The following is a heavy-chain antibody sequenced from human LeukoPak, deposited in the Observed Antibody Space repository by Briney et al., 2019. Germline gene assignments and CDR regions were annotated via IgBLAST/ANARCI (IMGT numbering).Heavy chain of an antibody. CDR2: IYYSGST. Sequence: SETLSLTCTVSGGSISSYYWSWLRQPPGKGLEWIGYIYYSGSTNYNPSLKSRVTISVDTSKNQFSLKLSSVTAADTAVYYCARPLDTSLANPSDIWGHGTMVTVSS. CDR3: ARPLDTSLANPSDI. D-gene: IGHD3-16*01. J-gene: IGHJ3*02. V-gene: IGHV4-59*08. CDR1: GGSISSYY.